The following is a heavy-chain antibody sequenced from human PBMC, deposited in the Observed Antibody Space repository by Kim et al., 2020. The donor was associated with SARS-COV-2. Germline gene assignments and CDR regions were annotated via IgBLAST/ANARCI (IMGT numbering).Heavy chain of an antibody. J-gene: IGHJ5*02. V-gene: IGHV1-69*04. CDR1: GGTFSSYA. D-gene: IGHD1-26*01. CDR2: IIPILGIA. CDR3: ARREERGKYNWFDP. Sequence: SVKVSCKASGGTFSSYAISWVRQAPGQGLEWMGRIIPILGIANYAQKFQGRVTITADKSTSTAYMELSSLRSEDTAVDYCARREERGKYNWFDPWGQGSLLTVSS.